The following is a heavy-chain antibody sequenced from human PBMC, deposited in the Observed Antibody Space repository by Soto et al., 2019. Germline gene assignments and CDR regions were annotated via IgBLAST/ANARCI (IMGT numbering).Heavy chain of an antibody. CDR1: GGSISSYY. Sequence: PSETLSITCTVSGGSISSYYWSWIRQPPGKGLEWIGYIYYSGSTNYNPSLKSRVTISVDTSKNQFSLKLSSVTAADTAVYYCARDLQLWYFDYWGQGTLVTVSS. D-gene: IGHD5-18*01. J-gene: IGHJ4*02. V-gene: IGHV4-59*01. CDR2: IYYSGST. CDR3: ARDLQLWYFDY.